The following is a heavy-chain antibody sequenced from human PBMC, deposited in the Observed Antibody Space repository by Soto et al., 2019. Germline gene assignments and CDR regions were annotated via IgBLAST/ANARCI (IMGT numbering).Heavy chain of an antibody. CDR3: TRGPPDY. V-gene: IGHV3-72*01. Sequence: EVQLVESGGGLVQPGGSLRLSCAASGFTFSDHYIDWVRQAPGKGLEWVGRIRNKINSYTTEYAASVKGRFTISRDDSKNSLFLQMNSLKTEDTAVYYCTRGPPDYWGQRTLVTVSS. CDR2: IRNKINSYTT. J-gene: IGHJ4*02. CDR1: GFTFSDHY.